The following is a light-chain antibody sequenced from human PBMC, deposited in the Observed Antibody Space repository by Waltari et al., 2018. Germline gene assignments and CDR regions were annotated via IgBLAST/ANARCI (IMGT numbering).Light chain of an antibody. CDR1: SSAVGGYNY. V-gene: IGLV2-8*01. Sequence: QPALTQPPSAYGSPGQSVTISRTGTSSAVGGYNYVSRYQQHPGKAPKVMIYEVNKRPAGVPDRFSGSKSGNTASLTVSGLQAEDEADYYCSSYAGSNNLLFGGGTKLTVL. CDR3: SSYAGSNNLL. J-gene: IGLJ2*01. CDR2: EVN.